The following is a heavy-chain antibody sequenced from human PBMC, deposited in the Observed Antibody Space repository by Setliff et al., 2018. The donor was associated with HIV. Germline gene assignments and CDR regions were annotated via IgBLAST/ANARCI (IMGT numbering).Heavy chain of an antibody. CDR3: ARTYYYDSSGYYGYYYYYYMDV. CDR1: GYTFTSYG. CDR2: ISTYNGNT. D-gene: IGHD3-22*01. Sequence: SVKVSCKASGYTFTSYGISWVRQAPGQGLEWMGWISTYNGNTNYAQKVQGRVIMTTDTSTSTAYMELRSLRSDDTAVYYCARTYYYDSSGYYGYYYYYYMDVWGKGTTVTVSS. J-gene: IGHJ6*03. V-gene: IGHV1-18*04.